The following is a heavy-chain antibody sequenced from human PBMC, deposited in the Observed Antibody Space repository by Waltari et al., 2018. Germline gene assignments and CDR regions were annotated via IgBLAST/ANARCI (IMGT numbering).Heavy chain of an antibody. CDR1: GYSISSGYY. CDR3: ARLNSGYSLGPDY. Sequence: QVQLQESGPGLVKPSETLSLTCAVSGYSISSGYYWGWIRQPPGKGLEWIGSIYHSGSTYYNPSLKSLVTISVDTSKNQFSLKLSSVTAADTAVYYCARLNSGYSLGPDYWGQGTLVTVSS. V-gene: IGHV4-38-2*01. CDR2: IYHSGST. D-gene: IGHD5-12*01. J-gene: IGHJ4*02.